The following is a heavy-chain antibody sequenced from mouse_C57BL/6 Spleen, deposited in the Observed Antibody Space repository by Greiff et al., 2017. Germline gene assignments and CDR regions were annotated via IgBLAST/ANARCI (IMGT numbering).Heavy chain of an antibody. Sequence: EVQVVQSGPGLVKPSQSLSLTCSVTGYSITSCYYWNWIRQLPGNKLEWMDYIHYDGSTNYNPSLKNQISITRDTSKNQLYLKFKSVTAEDTATYYCARMNGYGNWYYEGWGTGPTVSVAS. CDR3: ARMNGYGNWYYEG. D-gene: IGHD2-1*01. CDR2: IHYDGST. V-gene: IGHV3-6*01. CDR1: GYSITSCYY. J-gene: IGHJ1*03.